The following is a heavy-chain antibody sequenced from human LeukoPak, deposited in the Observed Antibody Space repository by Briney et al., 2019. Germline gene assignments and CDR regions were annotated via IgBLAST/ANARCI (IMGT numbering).Heavy chain of an antibody. J-gene: IGHJ4*02. CDR1: GFTFSSYA. CDR3: AKTHLYDFWSGLFDY. CDR2: ISGSGGST. Sequence: PGGSLRLSCAAPGFTFSSYAMSWVRQAPGKGLEWVSAISGSGGSTYYADSVKGRFTISRDNSKNTLYLQMNSLRAEDTAVYYCAKTHLYDFWSGLFDYWGQGTLVTVSS. V-gene: IGHV3-23*01. D-gene: IGHD3-3*01.